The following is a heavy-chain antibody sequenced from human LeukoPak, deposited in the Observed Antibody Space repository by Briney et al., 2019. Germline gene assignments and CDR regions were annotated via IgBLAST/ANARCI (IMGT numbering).Heavy chain of an antibody. CDR1: GFTFSSYG. D-gene: IGHD4-17*01. CDR2: ISHDGSNK. V-gene: IGHV3-30*03. J-gene: IGHJ6*04. Sequence: GGSLRLSCAASGFTFSSYGMHWVRQAPGKGLEWVAVISHDGSNKYYADSVKGRFTISRDNSKNTLYLQMNSLRAEDTAVYYCAREDGFYGDYVNYYYYGMDVWGKGTTVTVSS. CDR3: AREDGFYGDYVNYYYYGMDV.